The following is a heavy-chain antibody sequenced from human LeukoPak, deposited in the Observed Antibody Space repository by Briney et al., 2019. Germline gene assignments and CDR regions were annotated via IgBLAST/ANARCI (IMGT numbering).Heavy chain of an antibody. Sequence: GASVKVSCKASGYTFTSYGISWVRQAPGQGLERMGWISAYNGNTNYAQKLQGRVTMTTDTSTSTAYMELRSLRSDDTAVYYCARELRITMVRGGYSAFDIWGQGTMVTVSS. CDR1: GYTFTSYG. J-gene: IGHJ3*02. CDR2: ISAYNGNT. CDR3: ARELRITMVRGGYSAFDI. D-gene: IGHD3-10*01. V-gene: IGHV1-18*01.